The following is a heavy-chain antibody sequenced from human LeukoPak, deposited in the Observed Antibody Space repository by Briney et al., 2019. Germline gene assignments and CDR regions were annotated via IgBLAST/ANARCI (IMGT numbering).Heavy chain of an antibody. J-gene: IGHJ3*02. CDR1: GGSFSGYY. CDR2: INHSGST. Sequence: PSETLCLTCAVYGGSFSGYYLSWIRQPPGKGLEWVGKINHSGSTNYNPYLKSRVTISVDTSKNQFSLKLSSVTAADTAVYYCARVGDDSSGYYYLRAFDIWGQGTMVTVSS. V-gene: IGHV4-34*01. D-gene: IGHD3-22*01. CDR3: ARVGDDSSGYYYLRAFDI.